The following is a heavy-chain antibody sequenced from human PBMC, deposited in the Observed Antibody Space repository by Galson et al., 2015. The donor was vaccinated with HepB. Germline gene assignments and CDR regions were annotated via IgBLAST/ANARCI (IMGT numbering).Heavy chain of an antibody. CDR2: ISVSGGGT. Sequence: SLRLSCAGSGFTIGSYSMNWVRQAPGKGLEWVSGISVSGGGTYYTDSVKGRFTISRDNSKNTLYLQMTGLRVEDTAVYYCAPYYGSGTYEGYWGQGTLVPVSS. J-gene: IGHJ4*02. V-gene: IGHV3-23*01. D-gene: IGHD3-10*01. CDR3: APYYGSGTYEGY. CDR1: GFTIGSYS.